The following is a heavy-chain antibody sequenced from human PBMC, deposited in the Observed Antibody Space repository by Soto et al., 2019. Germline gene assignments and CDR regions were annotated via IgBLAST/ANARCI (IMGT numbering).Heavy chain of an antibody. J-gene: IGHJ5*02. CDR3: ARGRSITIFGVVTDNWYDP. Sequence: ASVKVSCKASGYTFTSYDINWVRQATGQGLEWMGWMNPNSGNTGYAQKFQGRVTMTRNTSISTAYMELSSLRSEDTAVYYCARGRSITIFGVVTDNWYDPWGQGTLVTV. CDR2: MNPNSGNT. V-gene: IGHV1-8*02. D-gene: IGHD3-3*01. CDR1: GYTFTSYD.